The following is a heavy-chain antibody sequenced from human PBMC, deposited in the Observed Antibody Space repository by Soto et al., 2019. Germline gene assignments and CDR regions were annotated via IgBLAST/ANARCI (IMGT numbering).Heavy chain of an antibody. CDR3: ARGPGGFGESSLDY. CDR2: IYSGGST. Sequence: LETLSLTCTVSGGSITTYYWSWIRQPAGKGLEWIGRIYSGGSTNYNPSLRSRVTVSVDMSKNQFSLKLSSVTAADTAVYYCARGPGGFGESSLDYWGQGTLVTVSS. J-gene: IGHJ4*02. V-gene: IGHV4-4*07. CDR1: GGSITTYY. D-gene: IGHD3-10*01.